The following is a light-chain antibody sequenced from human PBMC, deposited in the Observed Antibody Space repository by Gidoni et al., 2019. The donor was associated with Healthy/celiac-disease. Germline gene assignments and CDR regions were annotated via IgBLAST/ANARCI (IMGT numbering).Light chain of an antibody. CDR2: AAS. CDR1: QGISNY. CDR3: QKYNSARALT. V-gene: IGKV1-27*01. J-gene: IGKJ4*01. Sequence: DIQMTQSPSSLSASVGDRVTITCRASQGISNYLDWYQQKPGKVPKLLIYAASTLQSGVPSRFSGSGSGTDFTLTISSLQPEDVATYYCQKYNSARALTFGGGTKVEIK.